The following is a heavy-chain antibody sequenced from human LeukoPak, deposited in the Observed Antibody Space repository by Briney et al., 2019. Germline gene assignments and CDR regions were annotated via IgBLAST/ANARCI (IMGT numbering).Heavy chain of an antibody. Sequence: GESLKISCKGSGYSFTSYWIGWVRQMPGKGLEWMGIIYPGDSDTRYSPSFQGQVTISADKSISTAYLQWSSLKASDTAMYYCARQGGSYGSGSYYNPADYWGQGTLVTVSS. D-gene: IGHD3-10*01. V-gene: IGHV5-51*01. CDR3: ARQGGSYGSGSYYNPADY. J-gene: IGHJ4*02. CDR2: IYPGDSDT. CDR1: GYSFTSYW.